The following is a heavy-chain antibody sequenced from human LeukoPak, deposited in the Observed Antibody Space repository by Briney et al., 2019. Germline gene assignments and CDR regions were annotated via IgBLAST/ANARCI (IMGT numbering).Heavy chain of an antibody. V-gene: IGHV1-18*01. J-gene: IGHJ6*02. Sequence: ASVKVSCKASGYTFTSYGISWVRQAPGQGLEWMGWISAYNGNTNYAQKLQGRVTMTTDTSTSTAYMELRSLRSDDTAVYYWARGFGGATLYGMDVWGQGTTVTVSS. CDR3: ARGFGGATLYGMDV. D-gene: IGHD1-26*01. CDR1: GYTFTSYG. CDR2: ISAYNGNT.